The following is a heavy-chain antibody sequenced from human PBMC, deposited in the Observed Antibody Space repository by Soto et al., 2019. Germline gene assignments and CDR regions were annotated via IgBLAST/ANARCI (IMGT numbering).Heavy chain of an antibody. CDR2: INAGNGNT. D-gene: IGHD6-13*01. V-gene: IGHV1-3*01. CDR1: GYTFTSYA. CDR3: ARAPAAGTDFDY. J-gene: IGHJ4*02. Sequence: ASVKVSCKASGYTFTSYAMHWVRQAPGQRLEWMGWINAGNGNTKYSQKFQGRVTITRDTSASTAYMELSSLRSEDTAVYYCARAPAAGTDFDYWGQGTLVTSP.